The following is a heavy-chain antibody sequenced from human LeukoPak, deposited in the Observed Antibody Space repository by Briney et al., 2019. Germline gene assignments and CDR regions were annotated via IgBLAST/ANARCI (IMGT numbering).Heavy chain of an antibody. Sequence: PGGSLRLSCAASGLTYSSYAMRWVRQAPGKGLEWVSAISGSGGSTYYADSVKGRFTISRDNFKNTLYLQMNSLRAEDTTVYYCAKGGEWFGESVDYWGQGTLVTVSS. CDR2: ISGSGGST. CDR1: GLTYSSYA. CDR3: AKGGEWFGESVDY. V-gene: IGHV3-23*01. D-gene: IGHD3-10*01. J-gene: IGHJ4*02.